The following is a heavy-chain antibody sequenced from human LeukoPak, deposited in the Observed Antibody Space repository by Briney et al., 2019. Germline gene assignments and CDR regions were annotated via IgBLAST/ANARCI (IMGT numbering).Heavy chain of an antibody. Sequence: SVKVSCKASGFTFTSSAVQWVRQARGQRLEWIGWIVVGSGNTNYAQKFQERVTITRDMSTSTAYMELSSLRSEDTAVYYCAAAYSSSSDYGMDVWGQGTTVTVSS. D-gene: IGHD6-6*01. CDR1: GFTFTSSA. CDR3: AAAYSSSSDYGMDV. J-gene: IGHJ6*02. V-gene: IGHV1-58*01. CDR2: IVVGSGNT.